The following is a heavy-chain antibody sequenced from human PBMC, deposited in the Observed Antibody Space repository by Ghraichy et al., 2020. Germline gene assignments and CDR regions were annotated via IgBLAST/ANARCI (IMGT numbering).Heavy chain of an antibody. CDR1: GDTSVSYA. CDR3: ARGSSWYGDAFDI. V-gene: IGHV1-69*10. J-gene: IGHJ3*02. CDR2: VIPFLGTI. Sequence: SVKVSCKASGDTSVSYAINWMRQAPGQGLEWMGGVIPFLGTIQYAQKFRGRVTIIADKFTSTSYMELSSLRSEDTAVYFCARGSSWYGDAFDIWGQGTRVTVSS. D-gene: IGHD2-2*01.